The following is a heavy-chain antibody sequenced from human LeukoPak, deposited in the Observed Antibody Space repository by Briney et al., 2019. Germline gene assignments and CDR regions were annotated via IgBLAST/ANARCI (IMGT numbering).Heavy chain of an antibody. D-gene: IGHD1-26*01. CDR2: IYTSGST. CDR1: GGSISSYY. CDR3: ARHGSWSHFDY. J-gene: IGHJ4*02. Sequence: SETLSLTCTVSGGSISSYYWSWIRQPPGKGLEWIGYIYTSGSTNYNPSLKSRVTISVDTSKNQFSLKLSSVTAADTAVYYCARHGSWSHFDYWGQGTLVTVSS. V-gene: IGHV4-4*09.